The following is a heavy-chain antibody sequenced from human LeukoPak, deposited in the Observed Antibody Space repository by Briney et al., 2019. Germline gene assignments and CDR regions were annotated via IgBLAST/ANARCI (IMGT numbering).Heavy chain of an antibody. D-gene: IGHD1-26*01. J-gene: IGHJ4*02. CDR1: GYTFTSYD. V-gene: IGHV1-18*01. CDR2: ISVYNGNT. Sequence: GASVKVSCKASGYTFTSYDITWVRQAPGQGLEWMGWISVYNGNTKYAQKVEGRVTITTDTSTSTAYMELRSLRSDHTAVYYCARSEVGALVDYWGQGTLVTVSS. CDR3: ARSEVGALVDY.